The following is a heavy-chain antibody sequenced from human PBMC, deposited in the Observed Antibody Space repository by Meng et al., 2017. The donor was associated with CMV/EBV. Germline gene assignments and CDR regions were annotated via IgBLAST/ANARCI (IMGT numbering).Heavy chain of an antibody. J-gene: IGHJ6*02. CDR2: MNPNSGNT. V-gene: IGHV1-8*03. D-gene: IGHD3-10*01. Sequence: ASVKVSCKASGYTFTSYDINWVRQATGQGLEWMGWMNPNSGNTGYAQKFQGRVTITRNTSISTAYMELSSLRSADTAVYYCARGGYGSGVPYGMDVWGQGTTVTVSS. CDR3: ARGGYGSGVPYGMDV. CDR1: GYTFTSYD.